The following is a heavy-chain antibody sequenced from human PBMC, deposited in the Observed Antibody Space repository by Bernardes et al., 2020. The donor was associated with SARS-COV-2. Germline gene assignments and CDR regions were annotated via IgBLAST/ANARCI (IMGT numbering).Heavy chain of an antibody. CDR1: GFTFSSYA. D-gene: IGHD3-3*01. J-gene: IGHJ4*02. CDR3: AKDPDDFWSGFVSFDY. Sequence: GGSLRLSCAASGFTFSSYAMSWVRQAPGKGLEWVSAISGSGGSTYYADSVKGRFTISRDNSKNTLYLQMNSLRAEDTAVYYCAKDPDDFWSGFVSFDYWGQGTLVAVSS. CDR2: ISGSGGST. V-gene: IGHV3-23*01.